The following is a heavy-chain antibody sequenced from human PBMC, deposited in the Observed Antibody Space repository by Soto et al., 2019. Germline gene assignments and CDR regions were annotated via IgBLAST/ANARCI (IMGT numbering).Heavy chain of an antibody. Sequence: PGGSLRHSCAASGFTFNSYWMNWVRQAPGKGLEWVANIKQDGSEKYYVDSVKGRFTISRDNAKNSLYLQMNSLRAEDMAVYFCARSDHYGHLFDYWIQRTPDIVSS. CDR2: IKQDGSEK. CDR1: GFTFNSYW. J-gene: IGHJ4*02. D-gene: IGHD3-10*01. CDR3: ARSDHYGHLFDY. V-gene: IGHV3-7*01.